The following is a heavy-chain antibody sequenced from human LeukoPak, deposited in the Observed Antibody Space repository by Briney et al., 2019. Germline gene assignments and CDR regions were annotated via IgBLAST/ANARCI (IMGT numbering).Heavy chain of an antibody. V-gene: IGHV3-11*04. CDR3: AKGSKAVIFTRDHYMDV. D-gene: IGHD3-3*01. CDR1: GFIFRDYY. Sequence: GGSLRLSCATSGFIFRDYYMIWIRQTPGKGLECISYINPVGATTYYADSVKGRFTISRDNSKNTLYLQMNSLRAEDTAVYYCAKGSKAVIFTRDHYMDVWGKGSTVTISS. J-gene: IGHJ6*03. CDR2: INPVGATT.